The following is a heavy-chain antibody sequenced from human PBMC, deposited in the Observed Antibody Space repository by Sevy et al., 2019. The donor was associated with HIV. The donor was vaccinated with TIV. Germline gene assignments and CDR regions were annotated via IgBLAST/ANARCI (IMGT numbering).Heavy chain of an antibody. CDR1: GFTFSSYW. Sequence: GGSLRLSCAASGFTFSSYWMHWVRQAPGKGLVWVSSFTGSGTNTFYADSVKGRFTISRDNSKNTLYLQMNSLRAEDTAVYYCAKDSILVAGHFDYWGQGTLVTVSS. J-gene: IGHJ4*02. CDR3: AKDSILVAGHFDY. CDR2: FTGSGTNT. D-gene: IGHD6-19*01. V-gene: IGHV3-23*01.